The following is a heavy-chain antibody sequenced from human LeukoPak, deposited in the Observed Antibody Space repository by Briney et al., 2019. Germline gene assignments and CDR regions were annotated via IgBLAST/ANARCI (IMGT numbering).Heavy chain of an antibody. D-gene: IGHD4-11*01. CDR2: INGGGVNT. J-gene: IGHJ4*02. V-gene: IGHV3-23*01. Sequence: PGRSLRLSCAASGFTFSSYAMSWVRQAPGKGLGWVSTINGGGVNTHYADSVGGRFTISRDNSKNTLFLQMNSLRDEDTAVYYCAKDLYSNYGPADYWGQGNLVTVSS. CDR3: AKDLYSNYGPADY. CDR1: GFTFSSYA.